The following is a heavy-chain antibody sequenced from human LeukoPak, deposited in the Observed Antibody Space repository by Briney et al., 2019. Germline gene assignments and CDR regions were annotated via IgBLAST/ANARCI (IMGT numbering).Heavy chain of an antibody. CDR2: MNPNRGDT. J-gene: IGHJ4*02. D-gene: IGHD3-22*01. CDR3: ARDRGGDYYDSSGYTPVFDY. Sequence: ASVKVSCKASGYTFTSYYMHWVRQAPGQGLEWMGWMNPNRGDTSYAQKFQGRVTMTRDTSTSTVYMELSSLRSEDTAVYYCARDRGGDYYDSSGYTPVFDYWGQGTLVTVSS. V-gene: IGHV1-46*01. CDR1: GYTFTSYY.